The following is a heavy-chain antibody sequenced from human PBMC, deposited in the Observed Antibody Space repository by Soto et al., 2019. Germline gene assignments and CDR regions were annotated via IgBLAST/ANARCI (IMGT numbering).Heavy chain of an antibody. J-gene: IGHJ4*02. Sequence: EVQLVESGGGLVQPGRSLRLSCAASGFTFDDYAMHWVRQAPGKGLEWVSGISWNGGSIGYADSVKGRFTISRDNAKNSLYLQMNSLRAEDTALYDCAKALGGVVTAVDYWGQGTLVTVSS. CDR3: AKALGGVVTAVDY. CDR1: GFTFDDYA. D-gene: IGHD2-15*01. V-gene: IGHV3-9*01. CDR2: ISWNGGSI.